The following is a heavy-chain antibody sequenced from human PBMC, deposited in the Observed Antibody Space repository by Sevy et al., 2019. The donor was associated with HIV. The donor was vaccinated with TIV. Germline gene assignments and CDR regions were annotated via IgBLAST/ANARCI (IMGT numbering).Heavy chain of an antibody. Sequence: SETLSLTCTVSGYSISSGYYWGWIRQPPGKGLEWIGSIYPSGSTYYNPSLKSRVTISVDTSKNQFSLKLSSVTAADTAVHYCARDPLNWFDPWGQGTLVTVSS. CDR3: ARDPLNWFDP. J-gene: IGHJ5*02. V-gene: IGHV4-38-2*02. CDR2: IYPSGST. CDR1: GYSISSGYY.